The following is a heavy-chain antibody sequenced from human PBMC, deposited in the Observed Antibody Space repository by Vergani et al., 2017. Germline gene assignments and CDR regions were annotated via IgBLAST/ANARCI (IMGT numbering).Heavy chain of an antibody. J-gene: IGHJ5*02. D-gene: IGHD3-10*01. CDR2: IWYDGSKE. V-gene: IGHV3-33*01. Sequence: QVQLEESGGGVVQPGRSLRLSCAGSGFTLSSHAMHWVRQAPGKGLEWVAFIWYDGSKEYYVDSVKGRFTISRDNANNLVYLQMSSVRADDTAVYYCARDYGSGPPQSRRLLYDIGWFDPWRQGALVTVSS. CDR1: GFTLSSHA. CDR3: ARDYGSGPPQSRRLLYDIGWFDP.